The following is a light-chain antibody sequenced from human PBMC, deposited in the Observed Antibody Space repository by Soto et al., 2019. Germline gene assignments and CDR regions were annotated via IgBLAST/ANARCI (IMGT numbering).Light chain of an antibody. CDR1: DGVSTF. CDR2: DAS. J-gene: IGKJ4*01. V-gene: IGKV3D-11*01. CDR3: QQRSNWPLT. Sequence: EIVLTQSPATLSLSPGKRATRSCRASDGVSTFLAWYQQKPGQAPRLLIYDASNRATGIPARFSGSGSGTDFTLTISSLEPEDSAVYYCQQRSNWPLTFGGGTKVELQ.